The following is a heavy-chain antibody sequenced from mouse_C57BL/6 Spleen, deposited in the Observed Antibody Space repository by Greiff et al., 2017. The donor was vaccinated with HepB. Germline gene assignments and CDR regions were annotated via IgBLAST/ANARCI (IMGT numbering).Heavy chain of an antibody. CDR3: ARRGANWDYFDY. Sequence: EVKLVESGGGLVKPGGSLKLSCAASGFTFSSYAMSWVRQTPEKRLEWVATISDGGSYTYYPDNVKGRFTISRDNAKNNLYLQMSHLKSEDTAMYYCARRGANWDYFDYWGQGTTLTVSS. V-gene: IGHV5-4*03. CDR2: ISDGGSYT. D-gene: IGHD4-1*01. CDR1: GFTFSSYA. J-gene: IGHJ2*01.